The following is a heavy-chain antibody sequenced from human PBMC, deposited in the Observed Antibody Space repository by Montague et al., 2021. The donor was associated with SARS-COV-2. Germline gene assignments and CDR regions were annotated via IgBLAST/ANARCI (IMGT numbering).Heavy chain of an antibody. D-gene: IGHD1-26*01. J-gene: IGHJ4*02. CDR2: RYYRFKWNN. CDR1: GDSVSGNSAT. V-gene: IGHV6-1*01. Sequence: CAISGDSVSGNSATWNSEGQTSERHLRPQRRRYYRFKWNNDYAVSVKSRITINPDTSKNQISLQLNSVTPEDTAVYYCARTSASSDYWGQGTLVTVSS. CDR3: ARTSASSDY.